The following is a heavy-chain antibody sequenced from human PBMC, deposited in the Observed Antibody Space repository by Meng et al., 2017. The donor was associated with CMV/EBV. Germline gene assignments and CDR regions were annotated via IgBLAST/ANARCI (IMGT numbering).Heavy chain of an antibody. CDR2: IWYDGSNK. V-gene: IGHV3-33*01. Sequence: GGSLRLSCAASGFTFSSYGMHWVRQAPGKGLEWVAVIWYDGSNKYYADSVKGRFTISRDNSKNTLYLQMNSLRAEDTAVYYCARDVASQWLSYYFDCWGQGTLVTVSS. CDR3: ARDVASQWLSYYFDC. D-gene: IGHD6-19*01. CDR1: GFTFSSYG. J-gene: IGHJ4*02.